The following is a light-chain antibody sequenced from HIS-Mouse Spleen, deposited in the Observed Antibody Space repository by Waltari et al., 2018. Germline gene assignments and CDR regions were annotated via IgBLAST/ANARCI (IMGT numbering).Light chain of an antibody. CDR3: QVWDSSSDHVV. J-gene: IGLJ2*01. CDR1: NIGSKS. V-gene: IGLV3-21*03. Sequence: SYVLTQPPSVSVAPGKTARITCGGNNIGSKSVHWYQQKPGQAPVLVVYDDSARPSGIPEQCPGSKSGNTAPLTSSRVEAGDEADYYCQVWDSSSDHVVFGGGTKLTVL. CDR2: DDS.